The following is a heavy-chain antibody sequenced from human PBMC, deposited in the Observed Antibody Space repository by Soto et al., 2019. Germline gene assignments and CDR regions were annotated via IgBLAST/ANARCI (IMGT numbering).Heavy chain of an antibody. CDR3: AREALRYFDWLLAPDAGYGMDV. CDR2: INPNSGGT. CDR1: GYTFTGYY. Sequence: ASVKVSCKASGYTFTGYYMHWVRQAPGQGLEWMGWINPNSGGTNYAQKFQGWVTMTRDTSISTAYMELSRLRSDDTAVYYCAREALRYFDWLLAPDAGYGMDVWGQGTTVTVSS. D-gene: IGHD3-9*01. J-gene: IGHJ6*02. V-gene: IGHV1-2*04.